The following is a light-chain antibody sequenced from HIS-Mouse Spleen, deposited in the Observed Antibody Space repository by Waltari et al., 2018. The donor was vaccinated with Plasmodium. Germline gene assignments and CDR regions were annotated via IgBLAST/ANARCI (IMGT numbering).Light chain of an antibody. J-gene: IGLJ2*01. Sequence: SYELTQPPSVSVSPGQTASITCSGDKLGDQYACWYQQKPGQSPVLVIYQDSKRPSGIPERFSGSNSGNTATLTFSGTQAMDEADYYCQAWDSSTVVFGGGTKLTVL. V-gene: IGLV3-1*01. CDR3: QAWDSSTVV. CDR1: KLGDQY. CDR2: QDS.